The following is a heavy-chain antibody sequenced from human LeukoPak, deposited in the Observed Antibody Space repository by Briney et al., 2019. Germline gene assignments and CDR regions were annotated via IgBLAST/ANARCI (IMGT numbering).Heavy chain of an antibody. CDR3: AKSFSSTTSRTPLEY. CDR1: GFTFSDFY. V-gene: IGHV3-11*03. J-gene: IGHJ4*02. Sequence: GGSLRLSCAASGFTFSDFYMSWIRQAPGKGLEWVSYISASSYANYADSVKGRFTISRDNSKNTLYLQMNNLRAEDTAVYHCAKSFSSTTSRTPLEYWGQGTLVTVSS. CDR2: ISASSYA. D-gene: IGHD2-2*01.